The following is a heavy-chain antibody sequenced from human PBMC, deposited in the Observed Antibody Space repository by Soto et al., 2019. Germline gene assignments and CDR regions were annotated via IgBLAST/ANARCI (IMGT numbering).Heavy chain of an antibody. CDR3: AHIAYANGRQIHDY. CDR1: GCSISANGGG. CDR2: IYCDDNE. Sequence: VCVRTLVNTTETLTLTCYLSGCSISANGGGVGWVRQPPGKALEWLGLIYCDDNERYSPSLRTRLTISRDTSKSQVVLTMTNMDPVDTATYFCAHIAYANGRQIHDYWGQGTLVTVSS. J-gene: IGHJ4*02. D-gene: IGHD2-2*01. V-gene: IGHV2-5*02.